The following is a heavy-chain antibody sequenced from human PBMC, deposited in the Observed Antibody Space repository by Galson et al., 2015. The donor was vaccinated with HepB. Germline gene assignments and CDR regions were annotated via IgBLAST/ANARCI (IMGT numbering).Heavy chain of an antibody. J-gene: IGHJ6*02. V-gene: IGHV1-46*01. CDR2: INPSGGGA. D-gene: IGHD2-2*02. CDR1: GYIFTNYH. Sequence: SVKVSCKASGYIFTNYHIHWVRQAPRQGLEWMGIINPSGGGAIYAQKFQGRVTVTRDTSTRIVYVELSSLRSEDTAVYYCAKGGVGYSEGDYFYHMDVWRQGTTVTVSS. CDR3: AKGGVGYSEGDYFYHMDV.